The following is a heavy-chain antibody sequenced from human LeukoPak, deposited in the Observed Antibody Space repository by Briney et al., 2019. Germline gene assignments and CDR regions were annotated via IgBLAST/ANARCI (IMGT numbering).Heavy chain of an antibody. CDR3: AREHWAAPDH. D-gene: IGHD1/OR15-1a*01. CDR2: IGGSGGST. V-gene: IGHV3-23*01. J-gene: IGHJ4*02. CDR1: GFTFSSYA. Sequence: PGGSLRLSCAASGFTFSSYAMSWVRQAPGKGLEWVSVIGGSGGSTYYADSVKGRFTISRDNSKNTLYLQMSSLRAEDTAVYYCAREHWAAPDHWGQGTLVTVSP.